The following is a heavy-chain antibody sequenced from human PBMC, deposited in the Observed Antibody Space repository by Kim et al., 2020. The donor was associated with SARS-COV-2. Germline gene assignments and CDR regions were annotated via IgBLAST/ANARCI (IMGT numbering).Heavy chain of an antibody. CDR2: IYYSGST. CDR3: ARQSSVTKGHFDY. Sequence: SETLSLTCIVSGGSISSSTYYWGWIRQPPGKGLEWIGSIYYSGSTYYNPSLKSRVTISVDTSKNQFSLTLSSVTAADTALYYCARQSSVTKGHFDYWGQG. V-gene: IGHV4-39*01. CDR1: GGSISSSTYY. J-gene: IGHJ4*02. D-gene: IGHD4-17*01.